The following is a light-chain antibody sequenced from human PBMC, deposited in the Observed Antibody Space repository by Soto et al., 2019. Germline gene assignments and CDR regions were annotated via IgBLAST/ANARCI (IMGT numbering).Light chain of an antibody. CDR3: QQYNGSPFT. CDR1: QSVSSSY. Sequence: EIVLTHSPGTLSLSPGERATLSCRASQSVSSSYLAWYQQKPGQAPRLLIYGASSRATGIPDRFSGSGSGTDFTLTISRLEPEDFALYYCQQYNGSPFTFGPGTKVDIK. J-gene: IGKJ3*01. V-gene: IGKV3-20*01. CDR2: GAS.